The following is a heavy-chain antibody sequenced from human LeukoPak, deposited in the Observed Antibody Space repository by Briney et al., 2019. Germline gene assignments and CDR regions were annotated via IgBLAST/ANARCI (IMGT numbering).Heavy chain of an antibody. D-gene: IGHD1-1*01. CDR3: ARDGGHWNDLDY. V-gene: IGHV3-74*01. CDR2: LNSDGSSI. J-gene: IGHJ4*02. CDR1: GFTFSSYW. Sequence: PGGSLRLSCAASGFTFSSYWMHWVRQAPGKGLVWVSRLNSDGSSITYADSVKGRFTISRDNAKNTLYLQVNSLRAEDTAVYYCARDGGHWNDLDYWGQGTLVTVSS.